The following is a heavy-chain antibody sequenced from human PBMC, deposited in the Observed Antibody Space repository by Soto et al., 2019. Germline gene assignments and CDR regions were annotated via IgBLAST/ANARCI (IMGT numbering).Heavy chain of an antibody. CDR2: IHYSGTT. CDR3: ARPFYYGSGGSFYYMDV. D-gene: IGHD3-10*01. CDR1: GGSISSSSYY. J-gene: IGHJ6*03. V-gene: IGHV4-39*01. Sequence: QLQLQESGPGLVKPSETLPLTCTVSGGSISSSSYYWGWIRQPPGKRLEWIGSIHYSGTTYHNPSLKSRVTISVDVSKNQFSLKLSSVTAADTAVYYCARPFYYGSGGSFYYMDVWGKGTTVTVSS.